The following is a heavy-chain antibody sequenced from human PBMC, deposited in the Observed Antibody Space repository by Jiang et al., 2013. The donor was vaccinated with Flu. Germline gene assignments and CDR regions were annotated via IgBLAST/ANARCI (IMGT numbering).Heavy chain of an antibody. J-gene: IGHJ4*02. CDR2: ISSSSSYT. CDR3: ARDEAQQPFDY. V-gene: IGHV3-11*05. Sequence: VQLVESGGGLVKPGGSLRLSCAASGFTFSDYYMSWIRQAPGKGLEWVSYISSSSSYTNYADSVKGRFTISRDNAKNSLYLQMNSLRAEDTAVYYCARDEAQQPFDYWGQGTLVTVSS. D-gene: IGHD6-13*01. CDR1: GFTFSDYY.